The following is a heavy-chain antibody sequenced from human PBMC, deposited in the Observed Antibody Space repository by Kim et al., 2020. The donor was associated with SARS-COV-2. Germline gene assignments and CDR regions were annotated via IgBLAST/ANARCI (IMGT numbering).Heavy chain of an antibody. CDR1: GLTFSSHA. V-gene: IGHV3-23*01. CDR2: ISGNSVIT. CDR3: AKDYRYHEN. Sequence: GGSLRLSCAASGLTFSSHAMSWVRQAPGKGLEWVSSISGNSVITYYADSVKGRFTISRDNSKNTLYLQMQTLRAEDTAVYYCAKDYRYHENWGQGSLVT. J-gene: IGHJ4*02. D-gene: IGHD3-16*02.